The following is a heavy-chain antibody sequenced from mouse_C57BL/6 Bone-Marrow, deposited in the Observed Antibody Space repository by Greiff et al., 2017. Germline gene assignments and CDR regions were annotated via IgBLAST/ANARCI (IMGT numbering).Heavy chain of an antibody. Sequence: EVKLVESGGGLVQPGGSLSLSCAASGFTFTDYYMSWVRQPPGKALEWLGFIRNKANGYTTEYSASVKGRFTISRDNSQSILYLQMNALRAEDSATYYCASSTTVVATDWYFDVWGTGTTVTVSS. CDR1: GFTFTDYY. CDR2: IRNKANGYTT. V-gene: IGHV7-3*01. CDR3: ASSTTVVATDWYFDV. D-gene: IGHD1-1*01. J-gene: IGHJ1*03.